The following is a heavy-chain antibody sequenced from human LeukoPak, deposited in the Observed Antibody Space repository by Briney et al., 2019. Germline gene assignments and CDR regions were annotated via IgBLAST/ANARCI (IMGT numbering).Heavy chain of an antibody. Sequence: PSETLSLTCTVSGGSISSYYWSWIRQPPGKGLEWIGYIYYSGSTNYNPSLKSRVTISVDTSKNQFSLKLSSVTAADTAVYYCARLPNYDILTGHLDAFDIWGQGTMVTVSS. CDR2: IYYSGST. D-gene: IGHD3-9*01. V-gene: IGHV4-59*01. CDR1: GGSISSYY. CDR3: ARLPNYDILTGHLDAFDI. J-gene: IGHJ3*02.